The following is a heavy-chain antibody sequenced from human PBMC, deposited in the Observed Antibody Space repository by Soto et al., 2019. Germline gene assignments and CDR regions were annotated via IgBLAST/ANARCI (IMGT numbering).Heavy chain of an antibody. V-gene: IGHV1-18*01. CDR1: GYTFTSYG. Sequence: QVQLVQSGAEVKKPGASVKVSCKASGYTFTSYGISWVRQAPGQGLEWMGWISANTGNTNFAQKLQGRVTMTTDTSTSTDYMELRSLRSDDTAVYYCARDGRYSGSYGGYYFDYWGQGTLVTVSS. D-gene: IGHD1-26*01. CDR3: ARDGRYSGSYGGYYFDY. J-gene: IGHJ4*02. CDR2: ISANTGNT.